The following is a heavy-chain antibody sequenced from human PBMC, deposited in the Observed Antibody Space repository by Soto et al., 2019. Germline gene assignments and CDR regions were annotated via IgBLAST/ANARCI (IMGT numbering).Heavy chain of an antibody. CDR1: GYTFTSYG. Sequence: GASVKVSCKASGYTFTSYGISWVRQAPGQGLEWMGWISAYNGNTNYAQKLQGRVTMTTDTSTSTAYMELRSLRSDDTAVYYCARVRGGTIFGLVTLCDYYYYLMEVWGKGTMVTRSS. V-gene: IGHV1-18*01. CDR2: ISAYNGNT. J-gene: IGHJ6*03. D-gene: IGHD3-3*01. CDR3: ARVRGGTIFGLVTLCDYYYYLMEV.